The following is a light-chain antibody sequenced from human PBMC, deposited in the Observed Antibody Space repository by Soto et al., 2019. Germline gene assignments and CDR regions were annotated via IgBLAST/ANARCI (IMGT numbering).Light chain of an antibody. CDR1: KSINPW. CDR3: QQYNSHSSYT. CDR2: KAS. Sequence: DIQMTQSPSTLSASVGDRVTITCRASKSINPWWAWYQQKPGKAPKLLIYKASSLGSGVPSRFSGSGSGTDFTLTISSLQPDDFAIYYCQQYNSHSSYTFGQGTKLEIK. J-gene: IGKJ2*01. V-gene: IGKV1-5*03.